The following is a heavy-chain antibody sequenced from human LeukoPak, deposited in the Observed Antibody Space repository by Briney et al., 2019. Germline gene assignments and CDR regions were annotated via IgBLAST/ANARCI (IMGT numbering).Heavy chain of an antibody. CDR3: ARLLREDAFDI. CDR2: IYSGGST. J-gene: IGHJ3*02. V-gene: IGHV3-53*01. Sequence: GGSLRLSCAASGLTFSNAWMSWVRQAPGKGLEWVSVIYSGGSTYYADSVKGRFTISRDNSKNTLYLQMNSLRAEDTAVYYCARLLREDAFDIWGQGTMVTVSS. CDR1: GLTFSNAW.